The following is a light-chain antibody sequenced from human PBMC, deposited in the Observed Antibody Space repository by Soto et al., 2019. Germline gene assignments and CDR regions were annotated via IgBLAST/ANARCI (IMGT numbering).Light chain of an antibody. Sequence: QSALTQPPSASGSPGQSVTISCTGTSSDVGAYNYVSWYQQHPAKAPKLMIYEVTKRPSGVPDRFSGSKSGNTASLTVSGLQAEDEADYYCSSYAGSNNLGVFGGGTKVTVL. J-gene: IGLJ2*01. CDR2: EVT. CDR3: SSYAGSNNLGV. V-gene: IGLV2-8*01. CDR1: SSDVGAYNY.